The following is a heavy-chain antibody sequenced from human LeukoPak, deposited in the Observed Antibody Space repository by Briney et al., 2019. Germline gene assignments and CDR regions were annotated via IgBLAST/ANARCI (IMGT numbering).Heavy chain of an antibody. D-gene: IGHD3-22*01. J-gene: IGHJ5*02. V-gene: IGHV1-2*02. CDR1: GYTLTELS. CDR3: ARGSIGDWFDP. CDR2: INPNSGGT. Sequence: GASVTVSFKVSGYTLTELSMHWVRQAPGEGLEWMGWINPNSGGTNYAQKFQGRVTMTRDTSISTAYMELSRLRSDDTAVYYCARGSIGDWFDPWGQGTLVTVSS.